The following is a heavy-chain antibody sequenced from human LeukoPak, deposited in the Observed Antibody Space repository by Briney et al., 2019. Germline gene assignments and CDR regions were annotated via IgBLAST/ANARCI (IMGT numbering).Heavy chain of an antibody. Sequence: SGGSLRLSCTASGFDFSNSFTSWVRQAPGKGLEWISYISSRSTTIYYADSVKGRFTISRDNGKNTVYLQMNNLRVDDTAVFYCGKGSLAVAATPLDFWGQGTLVTVSS. V-gene: IGHV3-11*01. J-gene: IGHJ4*02. D-gene: IGHD6-19*01. CDR3: GKGSLAVAATPLDF. CDR1: GFDFSNSF. CDR2: ISSRSTTI.